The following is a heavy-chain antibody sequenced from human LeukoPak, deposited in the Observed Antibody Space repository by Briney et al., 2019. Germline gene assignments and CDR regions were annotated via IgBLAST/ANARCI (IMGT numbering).Heavy chain of an antibody. CDR3: ARGNTIFFY. J-gene: IGHJ4*02. D-gene: IGHD3-9*01. Sequence: GGSLRLSCAASGFTFSSYSMNWVRQAPGKGLEWVSCISSSSYIYYADSVKGRFTISRDNAKNSLYLQMNSLRAEDTAVYYCARGNTIFFYWGQGTLVTVSS. V-gene: IGHV3-21*01. CDR2: ISSSSYI. CDR1: GFTFSSYS.